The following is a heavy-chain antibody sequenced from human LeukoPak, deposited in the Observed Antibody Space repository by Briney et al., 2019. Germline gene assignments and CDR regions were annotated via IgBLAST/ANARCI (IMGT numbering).Heavy chain of an antibody. CDR1: GGTFSSYA. Sequence: SVKVSCKASGGTFSSYAISWVRQAPGQGLERMGGVIPIFSTANYAQKFQGRVTITADEYTSTAYMELSSLRSEDTAVYYCARWYYYDSSGYLDYWGQGTLVTVSS. CDR2: VIPIFSTA. V-gene: IGHV1-69*01. J-gene: IGHJ4*02. CDR3: ARWYYYDSSGYLDY. D-gene: IGHD3-22*01.